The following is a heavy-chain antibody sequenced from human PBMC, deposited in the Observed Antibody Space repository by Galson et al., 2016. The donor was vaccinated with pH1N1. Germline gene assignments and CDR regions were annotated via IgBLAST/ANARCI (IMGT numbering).Heavy chain of an antibody. CDR3: ARESLEWLIISGHRVELNWFDS. CDR1: GGSISSDSDY. Sequence: TLSLTCTVSGGSISSDSDYWTWIRQPAGKGLGWIGRVSGTGTTNYNPSLKSRVTISIDTSKNQFSLKMASVTAADTDVYFCARESLEWLIISGHRVELNWFDSWGQGTLVTVSS. J-gene: IGHJ5*01. CDR2: VSGTGTT. D-gene: IGHD3-3*01. V-gene: IGHV4-61*02.